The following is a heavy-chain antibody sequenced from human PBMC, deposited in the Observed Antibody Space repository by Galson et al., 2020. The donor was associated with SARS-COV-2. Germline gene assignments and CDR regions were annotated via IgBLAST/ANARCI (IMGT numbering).Heavy chain of an antibody. CDR3: AKSYYDILTGCYNLDYYMLDV. J-gene: IGHJ6*02. CDR1: GYIFHDFY. V-gene: IGHV1-2*07. Sequence: ASVKVSCKASGYIFHDFYVHWVRQAPGRGLEWMGRMNPRNGATNPAHKFQGRVTLTGATSITTAYMELRRPKIDDTAVYYCAKSYYDILTGCYNLDYYMLDVWGQGTTVTVSS. CDR2: MNPRNGAT. D-gene: IGHD3-9*01.